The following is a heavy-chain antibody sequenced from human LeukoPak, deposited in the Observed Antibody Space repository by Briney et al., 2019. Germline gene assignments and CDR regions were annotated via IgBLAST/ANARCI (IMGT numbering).Heavy chain of an antibody. CDR1: GITLSNYG. Sequence: PGGSLRLSCAVSGITLSNYGMSWVRQAPGKGLEWVGRIKSKTDGGTTDYAAPVKGRFTISRDDSKNTLYLQMNSLKTEDTAVYYCTTHRGSNYGGNSPLYYFDYWGQGTLVTVSS. CDR2: IKSKTDGGTT. J-gene: IGHJ4*02. D-gene: IGHD4-23*01. CDR3: TTHRGSNYGGNSPLYYFDY. V-gene: IGHV3-15*01.